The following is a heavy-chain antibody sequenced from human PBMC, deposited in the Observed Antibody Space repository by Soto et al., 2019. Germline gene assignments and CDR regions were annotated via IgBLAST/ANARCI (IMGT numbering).Heavy chain of an antibody. V-gene: IGHV4-39*01. CDR1: GGSISSSSYY. D-gene: IGHD3-22*01. J-gene: IGHJ6*02. Sequence: SETLSLTCTVSGGSISSSSYYWGWIRQPPGKGLEWIGSIYYSGSTYYNPSLKSRVTISVDTSKNQFSLKLSSVTAADTAVYYCARRLYYASSGFEGGGMDVWGQGTTVT. CDR2: IYYSGST. CDR3: ARRLYYASSGFEGGGMDV.